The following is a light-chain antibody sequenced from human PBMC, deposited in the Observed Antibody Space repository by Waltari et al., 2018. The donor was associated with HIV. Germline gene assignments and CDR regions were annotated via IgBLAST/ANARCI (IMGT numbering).Light chain of an antibody. CDR1: KLGNKY. CDR3: QAWDSTTLV. J-gene: IGLJ2*01. V-gene: IGLV3-1*01. Sequence: SYDVTQPLSVSVSPGQTATITCSGAKLGNKYTSWYQQKAGQSPVLVIYPDTQRPSDIPERFSGSNSGHTATLTISGTQPIDEADYYCQAWDSTTLVFGGGTKLTVL. CDR2: PDT.